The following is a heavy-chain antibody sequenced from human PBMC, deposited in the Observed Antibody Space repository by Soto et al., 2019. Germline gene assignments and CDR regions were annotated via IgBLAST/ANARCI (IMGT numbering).Heavy chain of an antibody. CDR1: GFTFSSYS. CDR2: ISSSSSYI. J-gene: IGHJ6*02. V-gene: IGHV3-21*01. Sequence: EVQLVESGGGLVKPGGSLRLSCAASGFTFSSYSMNWVRQAPGKGLECVSSISSSSSYIYYADSVKGRFTISRDNAKNSLDLQMNSQRAEDTAVYYCARAPPATYGMDVWGQGTTVTVSS. CDR3: ARAPPATYGMDV.